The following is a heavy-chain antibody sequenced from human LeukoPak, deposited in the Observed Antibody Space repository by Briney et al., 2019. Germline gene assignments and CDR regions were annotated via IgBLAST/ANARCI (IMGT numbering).Heavy chain of an antibody. V-gene: IGHV1-2*02. CDR1: GYTFTGYY. CDR2: INPNSGGT. CDR3: ARVWYSSSWVSHYYFDY. J-gene: IGHJ4*02. Sequence: ASVKVSCKASGYTFTGYYMHWVRQAPGQGLEWMGWINPNSGGTNYAQKFQGRVTMTRDTSISTAYMELSRLRSDDTAVYYCARVWYSSSWVSHYYFDYWGQGTLVTVSS. D-gene: IGHD6-6*01.